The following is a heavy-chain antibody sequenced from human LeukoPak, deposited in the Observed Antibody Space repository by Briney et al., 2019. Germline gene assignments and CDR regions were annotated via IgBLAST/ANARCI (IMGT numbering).Heavy chain of an antibody. CDR2: IYHSGST. J-gene: IGHJ3*02. CDR3: ARSYYGSGSYYKVAFDI. CDR1: GGSISSSNW. D-gene: IGHD3-10*01. V-gene: IGHV4-4*02. Sequence: SETLSLTCAVSGGSISSSNWWSWVRQPPGKGLEWIGEIYHSGSTNYNPSLKSRVTISVDKSKNQFSLKLSSVTAADTAVYYCARSYYGSGSYYKVAFDIWGQGTMVTVSS.